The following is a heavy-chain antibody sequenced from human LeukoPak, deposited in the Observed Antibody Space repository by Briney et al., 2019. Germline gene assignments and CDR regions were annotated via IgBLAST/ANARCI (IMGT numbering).Heavy chain of an antibody. D-gene: IGHD3-22*01. J-gene: IGHJ5*02. V-gene: IGHV1-2*02. CDR1: GYTFTGYY. Sequence: GASVKVSCKASGYTFTGYYMHWVRQAPGQGLEWMGWINPNSGGTNYAQKFQGRVTMTRDTSISTAYMELSRLRSDDTAVYYCARDTSARVYYYDSSGYYYNWFGPWGQGTLVTVSS. CDR2: INPNSGGT. CDR3: ARDTSARVYYYDSSGYYYNWFGP.